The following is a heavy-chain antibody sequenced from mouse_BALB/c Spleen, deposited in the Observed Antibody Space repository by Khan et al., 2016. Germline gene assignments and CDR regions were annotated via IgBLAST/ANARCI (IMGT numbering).Heavy chain of an antibody. CDR3: AEDYYGSNWFAY. Sequence: QIQLVQSGPELKKPGETVKISCKASGYTFTNYGMNWVKQAPGKGLKWMGWINTNTGEPTYAEEFKGRFAFSLETSASTAYLQINNLKNEDTATSFCAEDYYGSNWFAYWGHGTLVTVSA. CDR2: INTNTGEP. CDR1: GYTFTNYG. V-gene: IGHV9-3*02. J-gene: IGHJ3*01. D-gene: IGHD1-1*01.